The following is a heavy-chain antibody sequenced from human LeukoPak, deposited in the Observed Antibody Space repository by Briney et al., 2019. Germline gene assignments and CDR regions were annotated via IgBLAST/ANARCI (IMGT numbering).Heavy chain of an antibody. CDR2: IKQDGSES. Sequence: GGSLRLSCAASGFTFNSYWMSWVRQAPGKGLEWVANIKQDGSESYYVDSVKGRFTFSRDNAKNSLYLQINSLRAEDTAVYYCARLGEKADFDYWGQGTLVTVSP. CDR3: ARLGEKADFDY. D-gene: IGHD3-16*01. J-gene: IGHJ4*02. V-gene: IGHV3-7*01. CDR1: GFTFNSYW.